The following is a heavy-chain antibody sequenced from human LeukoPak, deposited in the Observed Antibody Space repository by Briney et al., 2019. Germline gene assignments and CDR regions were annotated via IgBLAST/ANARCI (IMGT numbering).Heavy chain of an antibody. J-gene: IGHJ4*02. CDR1: GFTFSSYA. Sequence: PGRSLRLSCAASGFTFSSYAMHWVRQAPGKGLEWVAVISYDGSNKYYADSVKGRFTISRDNSKNTLYLQMNSLRAEDTAVYYCASDGLYCSGGSCYPSMFDYWGQGTLVTVSS. V-gene: IGHV3-30*04. D-gene: IGHD2-15*01. CDR2: ISYDGSNK. CDR3: ASDGLYCSGGSCYPSMFDY.